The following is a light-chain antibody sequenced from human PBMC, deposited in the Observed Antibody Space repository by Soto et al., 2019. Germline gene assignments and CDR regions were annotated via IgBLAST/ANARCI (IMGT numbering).Light chain of an antibody. CDR2: GAS. CDR3: QQYNDWPRT. CDR1: QSFSSN. J-gene: IGKJ5*01. V-gene: IGKV3-15*01. Sequence: EIVMTDSPATPSVSPGETFTLSCRASQSFSSNLAWYQHKHGQAPRLLIYGASTTATDVPPRFSGSGYGTEFNLTISNLQSEDFAVYYCQQYNDWPRTFGQGTRLEIK.